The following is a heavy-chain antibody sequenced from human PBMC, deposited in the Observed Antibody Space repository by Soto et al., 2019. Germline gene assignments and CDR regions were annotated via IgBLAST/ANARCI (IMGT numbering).Heavy chain of an antibody. D-gene: IGHD3-16*01. V-gene: IGHV4-59*01. CDR1: GGSISSYY. CDR3: ARSKRLRFDY. CDR2: IYYSGST. Sequence: QVQLQESGPGLVKPSETLSLTCTVSGGSISSYYWSWIRQPPGKGLEWIGYIYYSGSTNDNPSLKSRVTISVDTSKNQFSLKLSSVTAADTAVYYCARSKRLRFDYWGQGTLVTVSS. J-gene: IGHJ4*02.